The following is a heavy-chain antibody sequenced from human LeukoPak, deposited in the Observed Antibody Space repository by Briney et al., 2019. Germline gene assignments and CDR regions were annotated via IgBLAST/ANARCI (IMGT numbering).Heavy chain of an antibody. D-gene: IGHD2-2*02. CDR2: IYYSGST. V-gene: IGHV4-39*01. J-gene: IGHJ3*02. Sequence: SETLSLTCTVSGDSISSSGDYWGWIRQPPGKGLEWIGNIYYSGSTYYSPSLKSRVTIAVDTSKNQFSLKLTSVTAADTAVYYCANYCSSSSCHIRRAFDIWGQGTMVTVSS. CDR3: ANYCSSSSCHIRRAFDI. CDR1: GDSISSSGDY.